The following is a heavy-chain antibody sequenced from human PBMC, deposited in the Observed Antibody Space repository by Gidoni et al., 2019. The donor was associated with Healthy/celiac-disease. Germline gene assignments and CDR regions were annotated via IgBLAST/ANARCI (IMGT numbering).Heavy chain of an antibody. J-gene: IGHJ5*02. CDR3: ARDPAYSGYDPGP. CDR1: GFTFSSYG. Sequence: QVQLVESGGGVVQPGRSLSLSCAASGFTFSSYGMHWVRQAPGKGLEWVAVIWYDGSNKYYADSVKGRFTISRDNSKNTLYLQMNSLRAEDTAVYYCARDPAYSGYDPGPWGQGTLVTVSS. CDR2: IWYDGSNK. V-gene: IGHV3-33*01. D-gene: IGHD5-12*01.